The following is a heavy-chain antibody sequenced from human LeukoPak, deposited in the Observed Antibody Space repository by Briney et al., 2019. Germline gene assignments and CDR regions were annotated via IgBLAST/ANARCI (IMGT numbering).Heavy chain of an antibody. CDR3: AGYCSTTSCYSSPNWFDP. CDR2: ISSSSSYI. D-gene: IGHD2-2*01. CDR1: GFTFSSYS. J-gene: IGHJ5*02. Sequence: GGSLRLSCAASGFTFSSYSMNWVRQAPGKGLEWVSSISSSSSYIYYADSVKGRFTISRDNSKNMLYLQMNSLRAEDTAVYYCAGYCSTTSCYSSPNWFDPWGQGTLVTVSS. V-gene: IGHV3-21*04.